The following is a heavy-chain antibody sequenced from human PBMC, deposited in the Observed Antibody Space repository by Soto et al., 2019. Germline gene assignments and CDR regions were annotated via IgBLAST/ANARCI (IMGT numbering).Heavy chain of an antibody. CDR1: GFTFSSHG. J-gene: IGHJ4*02. CDR3: ARDRGGYFSFDY. D-gene: IGHD3-22*01. Sequence: QVQLVESGGGVVQPGRSLRLSCAASGFTFSSHGMHWVRQAPGKGLEWVAVISYDGNMQNYADSVMGRFTISRDDSKNTLYLRMNSLRAEDTAVYHCARDRGGYFSFDYWGQGTLVTVSS. CDR2: ISYDGNMQ. V-gene: IGHV3-30*03.